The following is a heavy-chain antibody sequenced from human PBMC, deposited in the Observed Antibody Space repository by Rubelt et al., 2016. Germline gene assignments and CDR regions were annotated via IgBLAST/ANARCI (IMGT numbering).Heavy chain of an antibody. CDR2: IGPGGDIT. CDR1: GFTFSSYT. J-gene: IGHJ3*02. D-gene: IGHD2-21*02. CDR3: AKYREVTRSAFDT. V-gene: IGHV3-23*04. Sequence: EVQLVESGGGLGQPGGSLRLSCAASGFTFSSYTMAWVRQGPGKGLEWVSVIGPGGDITYYADSVQGRFTISRDNSRNTVYLQMNSLKAEDTAVYFCAKYREVTRSAFDTWGQGTMVAVSS.